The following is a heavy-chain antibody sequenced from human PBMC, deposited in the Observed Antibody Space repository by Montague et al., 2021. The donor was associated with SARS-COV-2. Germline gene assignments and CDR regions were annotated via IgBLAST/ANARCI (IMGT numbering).Heavy chain of an antibody. J-gene: IGHJ4*02. CDR3: ARYGSGKYHADYSGSYHLDY. Sequence: SETLSLTCTVFGGSISSYYWSWIRQPPGKGLEWIGYIYYSGSTNYNPSLKSRVTISVDTSKNQFSLKLSSVTAADTAVYYCARYGSGKYHADYSGSYHLDYWGQGTLVTVSS. CDR2: IYYSGST. CDR1: GGSISSYY. V-gene: IGHV4-59*01. D-gene: IGHD1-26*01.